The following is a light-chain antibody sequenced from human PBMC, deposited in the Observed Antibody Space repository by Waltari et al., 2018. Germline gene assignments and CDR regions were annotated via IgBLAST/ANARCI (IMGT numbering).Light chain of an antibody. V-gene: IGKV2-28*01. CDR3: MQALQTRR. CDR1: QSLLHSNGYNY. CDR2: LGS. J-gene: IGKJ1*01. Sequence: DIVMTQSPLSLPVTPGEPASISCRASQSLLHSNGYNYLDWYVQKPGQSPQLLIYLGSNRASGVPGRFNGSGSGTDFTLKISRVEAEDVGIYYCMQALQTRRFGPGTKVEIK.